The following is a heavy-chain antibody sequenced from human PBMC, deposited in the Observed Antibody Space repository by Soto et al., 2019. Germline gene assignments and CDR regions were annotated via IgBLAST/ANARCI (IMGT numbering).Heavy chain of an antibody. J-gene: IGHJ4*02. CDR1: GFTFSSYW. D-gene: IGHD3-10*01. Sequence: VGSLRLSCAASGFTFSSYWMSWVRQAPGKGLEWVANIKQDGSEKYYVDSVKGRFTISRDNAKNSLYLQMNSLRAEDTAVYYCATDLWFGELSTDYWGQGTLVTVSS. CDR2: IKQDGSEK. CDR3: ATDLWFGELSTDY. V-gene: IGHV3-7*01.